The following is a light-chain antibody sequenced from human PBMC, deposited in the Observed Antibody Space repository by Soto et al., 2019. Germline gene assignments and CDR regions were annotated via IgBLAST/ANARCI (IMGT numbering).Light chain of an antibody. V-gene: IGLV4-69*01. Sequence: QLVLTQSPSASASLGASVKLTCTLSRGHSSYAIAWHQQQPEKGPRYLMKLNSDGSHSKGDGIPDRFSGSSSGAERYLTISSLQSEDEADYYCQTWGTDLYVFGTGTKLTVL. CDR2: LNSDGSH. CDR1: RGHSSYA. CDR3: QTWGTDLYV. J-gene: IGLJ1*01.